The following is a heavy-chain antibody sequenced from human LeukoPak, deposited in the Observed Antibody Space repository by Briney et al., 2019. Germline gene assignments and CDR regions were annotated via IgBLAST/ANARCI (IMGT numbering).Heavy chain of an antibody. D-gene: IGHD1-26*01. J-gene: IGHJ4*02. CDR1: GFTFSSYW. Sequence: GGSLRLSCVGSGFTFSSYWMLWVRQAPGKGLVWVSRINTDGSTTSYADSVKGRFTFSRDNAKNTLYLQMNSLRAEDTAVYYCARDEGVSYFIGLDYWGQGTLVTVSS. CDR2: INTDGSTT. CDR3: ARDEGVSYFIGLDY. V-gene: IGHV3-74*01.